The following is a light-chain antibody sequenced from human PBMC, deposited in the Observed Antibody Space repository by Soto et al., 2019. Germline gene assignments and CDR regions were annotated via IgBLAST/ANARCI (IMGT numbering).Light chain of an antibody. CDR2: GAS. Sequence: EIVMTQSPATLSVSPGERATLSCRASQSVSSKLAWYQQKLGQAPRLLMYGASTRATGIPARFSGSGSGTEFTLTISSLRSEDFAVYYCQQYNNWPLTFGGGTKVEIK. CDR1: QSVSSK. CDR3: QQYNNWPLT. V-gene: IGKV3-15*01. J-gene: IGKJ4*01.